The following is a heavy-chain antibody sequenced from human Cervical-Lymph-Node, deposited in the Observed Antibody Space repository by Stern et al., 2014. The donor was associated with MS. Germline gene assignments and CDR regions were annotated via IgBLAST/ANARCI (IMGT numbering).Heavy chain of an antibody. CDR1: GFTFSTYA. D-gene: IGHD3-10*01. V-gene: IGHV3-30*10. CDR2: VSYDGTQR. J-gene: IGHJ4*02. CDR3: ARGGRGVGLEY. Sequence: MQLVESGGGVIQPGTSLSLSCDASGFTFSTYAMTWVRQAPGKGLEWVAFVSYDGTQRNSTDSVKARFTISRDNSKNTLYLHMNSLRDEDTAVYFCARGGRGVGLEYWGQGALVTVSS.